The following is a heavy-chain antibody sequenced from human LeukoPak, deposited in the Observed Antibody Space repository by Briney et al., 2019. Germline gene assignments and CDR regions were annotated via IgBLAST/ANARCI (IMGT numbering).Heavy chain of an antibody. CDR3: AKGHTYVI. V-gene: IGHV3-11*01. CDR1: GFTFSDYY. Sequence: GGSLRLSRTASGFTFSDYYMSWIRETPGKGPEWVSYISQSGTTMDYADSVKGRFTISRDNARDSLYLQMNSLGAEDTAVYYCAKGHTYVIWGQGTLVTVSS. CDR2: ISQSGTTM. D-gene: IGHD5-18*01. J-gene: IGHJ4*02.